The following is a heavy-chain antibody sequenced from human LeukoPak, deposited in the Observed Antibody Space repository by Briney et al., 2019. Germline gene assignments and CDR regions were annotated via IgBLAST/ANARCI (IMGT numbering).Heavy chain of an antibody. CDR2: ISYDGSNK. CDR3: ARGRSSGWDYFDY. J-gene: IGHJ4*02. D-gene: IGHD6-19*01. CDR1: GFTFSSYA. Sequence: GGSLRLSCAASGFTFSSYAMHWVRQAPGKGLEWVAVISYDGSNKYYADSVKGRFTISRDNSKNTLYPQMNSLRAEDTAVYYCARGRSSGWDYFDYWGQGTLVTVSS. V-gene: IGHV3-30-3*01.